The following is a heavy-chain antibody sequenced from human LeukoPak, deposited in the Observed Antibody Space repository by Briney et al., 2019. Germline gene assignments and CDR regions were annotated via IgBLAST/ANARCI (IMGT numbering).Heavy chain of an antibody. Sequence: PSETLSLTCTVSGGSISSYYWSWIRQPPGKGLEWIGYIYYSGSTNYNPSLKSRVTISVDTSKNQFSLKLSSVTAADTAVYFCATFRSSTSLYEPFDYWGQGTLVTVSS. CDR2: IYYSGST. CDR1: GGSISSYY. D-gene: IGHD2-2*01. J-gene: IGHJ4*02. V-gene: IGHV4-59*08. CDR3: ATFRSSTSLYEPFDY.